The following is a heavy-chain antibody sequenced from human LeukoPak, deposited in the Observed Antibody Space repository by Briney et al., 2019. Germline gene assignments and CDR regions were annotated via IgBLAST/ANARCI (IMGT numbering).Heavy chain of an antibody. CDR1: GFTFSSYG. CDR3: AKVEIVATIFDY. D-gene: IGHD5-12*01. CDR2: ISGSGGST. V-gene: IGHV3-23*01. Sequence: PGGSLRLSCAASGFTFSSYGMNWVRQAPGKGLEWVSAISGSGGSTYYADSVKGRFTISRDNSKNTLYLQMNSLRAEDTAVYYCAKVEIVATIFDYWGQGTLVTVSP. J-gene: IGHJ4*02.